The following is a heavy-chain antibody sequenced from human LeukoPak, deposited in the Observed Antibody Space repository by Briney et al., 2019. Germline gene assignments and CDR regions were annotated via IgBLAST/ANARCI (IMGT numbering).Heavy chain of an antibody. CDR3: VRDAPEFGGKGDY. Sequence: PGGFLRLSCTASGFSFSGYWMTWVRQTPGKGLEWVANINQDGSKKSYVDSVRGRFTISRDSAKNSLYLRMNSLRAEDTAVYYCVRDAPEFGGKGDYWGQGTLVTVSS. V-gene: IGHV3-7*01. D-gene: IGHD4-23*01. CDR1: GFSFSGYW. CDR2: INQDGSKK. J-gene: IGHJ4*02.